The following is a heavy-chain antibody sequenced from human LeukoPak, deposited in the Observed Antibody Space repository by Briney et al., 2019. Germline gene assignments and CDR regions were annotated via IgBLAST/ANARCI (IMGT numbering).Heavy chain of an antibody. CDR3: ARGTPAAAGIGGFDY. Sequence: SETLSLTCTVSGGSISNYYWNWIRQPPGKGLEWIGSIYYSGSTYYNPSLKSRVTISVDTSKNQFSLKLSSVTAADTAVYYCARGTPAAAGIGGFDYWGQGTLVTVSS. CDR2: IYYSGST. V-gene: IGHV4-59*12. D-gene: IGHD6-13*01. CDR1: GGSISNYY. J-gene: IGHJ4*02.